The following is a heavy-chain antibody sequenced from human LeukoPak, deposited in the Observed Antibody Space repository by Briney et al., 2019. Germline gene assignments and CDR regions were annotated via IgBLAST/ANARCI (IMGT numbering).Heavy chain of an antibody. Sequence: SETLSLTCTVSGGSLSSNSYYWGWLRQPPGRGVEWTGSMFYSGSTYYNPSLKGRVTISVDTSKNQFSLKLGQVTASVTDGFLCARLGYCDISSCYLQYHYNMDVCGKGTTVIVSS. J-gene: IGHJ6*04. CDR1: GGSLSSNSYY. D-gene: IGHD2-2*01. CDR2: MFYSGST. V-gene: IGHV4-39*01. CDR3: ARLGYCDISSCYLQYHYNMDV.